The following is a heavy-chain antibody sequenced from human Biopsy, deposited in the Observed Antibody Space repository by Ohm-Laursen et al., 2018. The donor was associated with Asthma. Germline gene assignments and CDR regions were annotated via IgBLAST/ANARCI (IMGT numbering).Heavy chain of an antibody. Sequence: TLSLTCTFSGGSINSDYWSWIRQPPRKGLEWIGLSSYSGFRKYNPSLKSRVTISVDTSKNQLSLNLTSVIAADTAVYYCARDQGDSKFDYWGQGILVTVSS. D-gene: IGHD3-16*01. CDR2: SSYSGFR. CDR1: GGSINSDY. V-gene: IGHV4-59*01. CDR3: ARDQGDSKFDY. J-gene: IGHJ4*02.